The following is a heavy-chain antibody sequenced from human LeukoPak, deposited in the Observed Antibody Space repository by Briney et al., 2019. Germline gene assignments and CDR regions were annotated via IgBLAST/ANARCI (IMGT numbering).Heavy chain of an antibody. J-gene: IGHJ4*02. CDR2: IYTSGST. CDR3: ARWNIVVVPAAYSDMAYFDY. CDR1: GGSTSGYY. Sequence: PSETLSLTCTVSGGSTSGYYWTWIRQPAGKGLEWIGRIYTSGSTNYNPSLKSRVTISVDTSKNQFSLKLSSVTAADTAVYYCARWNIVVVPAAYSDMAYFDYWGQGTLVTVSS. V-gene: IGHV4-4*07. D-gene: IGHD2-2*01.